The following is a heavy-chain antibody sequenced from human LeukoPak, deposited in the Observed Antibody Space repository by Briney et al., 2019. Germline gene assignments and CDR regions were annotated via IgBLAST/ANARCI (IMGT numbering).Heavy chain of an antibody. Sequence: PGGSLRLSCAASGFTFSNYAMSWVRQAPGKGLEWVSTLSGTGGSTYYADSVKGRFTISRDNSKNTLYLQVSSLRAEDTAVYYCAKEGFDSWGQGTLVTVSS. CDR3: AKEGFDS. V-gene: IGHV3-23*01. CDR1: GFTFSNYA. CDR2: LSGTGGST. J-gene: IGHJ4*02.